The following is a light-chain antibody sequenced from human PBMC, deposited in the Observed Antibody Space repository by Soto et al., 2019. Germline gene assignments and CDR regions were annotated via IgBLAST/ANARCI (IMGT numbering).Light chain of an antibody. CDR1: SSDVGGYNY. CDR3: SSYTSISTLVV. CDR2: DVS. V-gene: IGLV2-14*01. Sequence: QSVLTQTASVSGSPGQSITISCTGTSSDVGGYNYVSWYQQHPGKAPKLMIYDVSNRPSGVSNRFSGSKSGNTASLTISGLQAEDEADYYCSSYTSISTLVVFGGGTKVTVL. J-gene: IGLJ2*01.